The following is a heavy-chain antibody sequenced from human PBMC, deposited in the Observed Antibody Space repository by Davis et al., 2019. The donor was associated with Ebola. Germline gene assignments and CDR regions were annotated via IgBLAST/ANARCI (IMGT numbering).Heavy chain of an antibody. CDR3: AGGASYPGF. J-gene: IGHJ4*02. CDR1: GFTFSNSW. V-gene: IGHV3-7*03. D-gene: IGHD2-2*01. CDR2: IKEDGSKE. Sequence: GESLKISCAASGFTFSNSWMSWARQAPGKGLECVAHIKEDGSKEFYVDSVEGRFTISRDNAENSLYLQMNSLRTEDTAVYFCAGGASYPGFWGQGTLVTVSS.